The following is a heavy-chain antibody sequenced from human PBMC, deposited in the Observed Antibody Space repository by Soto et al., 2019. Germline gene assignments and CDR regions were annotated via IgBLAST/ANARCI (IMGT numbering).Heavy chain of an antibody. CDR1: GFTFSSYG. CDR3: AKDVAGTTLDP. J-gene: IGHJ5*02. Sequence: GGSLSLSCAASGFTFSSYGMRWVRQAPGKGLEWVAVISYDGSNKYYADSVKGRFTISRDNSKNTLYLQMNSLRAEDTAVYYCAKDVAGTTLDPWGQGTLVTVSS. V-gene: IGHV3-30*18. D-gene: IGHD1-7*01. CDR2: ISYDGSNK.